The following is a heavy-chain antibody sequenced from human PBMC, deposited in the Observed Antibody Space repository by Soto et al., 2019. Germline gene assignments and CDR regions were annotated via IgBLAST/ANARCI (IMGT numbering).Heavy chain of an antibody. V-gene: IGHV1-69*01. CDR3: ARDTLPYYYDGSGYPLLNGMDV. J-gene: IGHJ6*02. D-gene: IGHD3-22*01. CDR1: GGTFSSYA. CDR2: IIPIFGTA. Sequence: QVQLVQSGAEVKKPGSSVKVSCKASGGTFSSYAISWVRQAPGQGLEWMGGIIPIFGTANYAQKFQGRVTITADESTSTAYMELSSLRSEDTAVYYCARDTLPYYYDGSGYPLLNGMDVWGQGTTVTVS.